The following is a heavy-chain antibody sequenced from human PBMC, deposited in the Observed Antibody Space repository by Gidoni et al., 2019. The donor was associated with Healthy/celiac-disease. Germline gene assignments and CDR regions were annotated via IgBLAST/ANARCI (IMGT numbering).Heavy chain of an antibody. J-gene: IGHJ6*02. CDR2: ISSSSSTI. CDR3: AREGTTSPMVRAYYYGMDV. D-gene: IGHD3-10*01. Sequence: EVQLVESGGGLVQPGGSLRLSCAASGFTFSSYSMNWVRQAPGKGLEWVSYISSSSSTIYYADSVKGRFTISRDNAKNSLYLQMNSLRAEDTAVYYCAREGTTSPMVRAYYYGMDVWGQGTTVTVSS. CDR1: GFTFSSYS. V-gene: IGHV3-48*04.